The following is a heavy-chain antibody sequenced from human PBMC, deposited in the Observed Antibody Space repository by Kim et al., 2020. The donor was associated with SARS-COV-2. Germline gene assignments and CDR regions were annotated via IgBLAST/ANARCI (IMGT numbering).Heavy chain of an antibody. J-gene: IGHJ3*02. CDR3: ARVADYGGNSAFDI. V-gene: IGHV1-69*04. Sequence: AQKFQGRVTITADKSTSTAYMELSSLRSEDTAVYYCARVADYGGNSAFDIWGQGTMVTVSS. D-gene: IGHD4-17*01.